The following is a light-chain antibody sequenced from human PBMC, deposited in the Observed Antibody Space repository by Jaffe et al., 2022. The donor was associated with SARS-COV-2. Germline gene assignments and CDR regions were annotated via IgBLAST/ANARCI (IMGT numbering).Light chain of an antibody. J-gene: IGKJ1*01. V-gene: IGKV1-5*03. CDR3: QQYESDSRT. Sequence: DIQMTQSPSTLSASVGDRVTITCRASQSINSWLAWYQQKPGKAPKLLIYKASYLESGVPSRFSGSGSGTEFTLTISSLQPDDFATYYCQQYESDSRTFGQGTKVEIK. CDR1: QSINSW. CDR2: KAS.